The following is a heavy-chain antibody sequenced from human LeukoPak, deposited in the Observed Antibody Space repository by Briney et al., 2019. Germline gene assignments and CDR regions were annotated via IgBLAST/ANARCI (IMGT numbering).Heavy chain of an antibody. CDR3: ARPAYMIAAAGTDFDY. CDR2: IYYSGST. D-gene: IGHD6-13*01. Sequence: GSLRLSCAASGFTFSSYAMSWVRQPPGKGLEWIGSIYYSGSTYYNPSLKSRVTISVDTSKNQFSLKLSSVTAADTAVYYCARPAYMIAAAGTDFDYWGQGTLVTVSS. J-gene: IGHJ4*02. V-gene: IGHV4-38-2*01. CDR1: GFTFSSYA.